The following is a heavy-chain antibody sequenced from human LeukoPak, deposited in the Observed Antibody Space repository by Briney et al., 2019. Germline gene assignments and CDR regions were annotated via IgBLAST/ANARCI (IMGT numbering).Heavy chain of an antibody. Sequence: GSLRLSCAASGFTFSRYSMNWVRQAPGKGLEWIGFIHSNGIANYNRSLNSRASISRDTSRSQVSLKLSSVTAADTAVYYCASSNLGSLGQFDSWGQGTLVTVSS. CDR2: IHSNGIA. CDR1: GFTFSRYS. J-gene: IGHJ5*01. V-gene: IGHV4-59*01. CDR3: ASSNLGSLGQFDS. D-gene: IGHD6-6*01.